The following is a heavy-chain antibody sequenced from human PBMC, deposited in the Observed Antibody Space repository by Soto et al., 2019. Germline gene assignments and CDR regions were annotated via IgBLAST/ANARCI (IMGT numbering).Heavy chain of an antibody. D-gene: IGHD3-10*01. V-gene: IGHV4-39*01. CDR3: ARQTIGEQLYYYYGMDV. Sequence: SETLSLTCTVSGGSISSSSYYWGWIRQPPGKGLEWIGSIYYSGSTYYNPSLKSRVTISVDTSKNQFSLKLSSVTAADTAVYYCARQTIGEQLYYYYGMDVWGQGTTVT. CDR1: GGSISSSSYY. J-gene: IGHJ6*02. CDR2: IYYSGST.